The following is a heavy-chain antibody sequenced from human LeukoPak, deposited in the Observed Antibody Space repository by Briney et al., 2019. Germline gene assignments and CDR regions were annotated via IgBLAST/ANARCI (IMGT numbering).Heavy chain of an antibody. CDR1: GDTFSNHP. D-gene: IGHD5-12*01. J-gene: IGHJ4*02. CDR2: IIPSFRTT. CDR3: ARADSGFDLDLDY. V-gene: IGHV1-69*13. Sequence: GASVKVSCKASGDTFSNHPISWVRQAPGQGLEWMGGIIPSFRTTNYAQKFQGRVTITADESTSTAYMELSSLRSEDTAVYYCARADSGFDLDLDYWGQGTLVTVSS.